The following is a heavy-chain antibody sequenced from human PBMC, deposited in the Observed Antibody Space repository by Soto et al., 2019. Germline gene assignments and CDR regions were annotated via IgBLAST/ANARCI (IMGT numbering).Heavy chain of an antibody. J-gene: IGHJ4*02. CDR1: GGSIGTYD. Sequence: SETLSLTCTVSGGSIGTYDWSWIRQPPGKGLEWIGYIYYRGNTDYNPSLKSRVTISLDTPKNQFSLKLSSVTAADTAVYYCARHPGYYDILTGYTTYYFDYWGQGISVTVSS. CDR2: IYYRGNT. V-gene: IGHV4-59*08. D-gene: IGHD3-9*01. CDR3: ARHPGYYDILTGYTTYYFDY.